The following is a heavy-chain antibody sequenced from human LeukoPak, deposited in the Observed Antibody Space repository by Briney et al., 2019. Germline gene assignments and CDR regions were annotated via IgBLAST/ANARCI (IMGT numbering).Heavy chain of an antibody. Sequence: PGGSLRLSCAASGXAFSDHYMDWVRQAPGKGLESVGRTRDKTKSYSTEYAASVKGRFTISRGGSENSLYLQMDSLKTEDTAVYYCARAVRITAGYYFDSWGQGTLVTVSS. J-gene: IGHJ4*02. V-gene: IGHV3-72*01. D-gene: IGHD3-10*01. CDR1: GXAFSDHY. CDR3: ARAVRITAGYYFDS. CDR2: TRDKTKSYST.